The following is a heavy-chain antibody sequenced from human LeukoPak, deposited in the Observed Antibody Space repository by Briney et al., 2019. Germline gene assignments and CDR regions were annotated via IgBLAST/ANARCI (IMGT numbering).Heavy chain of an antibody. V-gene: IGHV1-8*03. CDR1: GYIFKDYA. D-gene: IGHD2-2*01. Sequence: ASLNVSCKTSGYIFKDYAINWVRQAAGQGLEWMGWMNPNSSNTAYPPKFHGRVSISKNTSTNTFYMTLRSLTSDDTAVYFCARGPLIVPAPTGDGFDVWGQGTVVIVSS. CDR3: ARGPLIVPAPTGDGFDV. CDR2: MNPNSSNT. J-gene: IGHJ3*01.